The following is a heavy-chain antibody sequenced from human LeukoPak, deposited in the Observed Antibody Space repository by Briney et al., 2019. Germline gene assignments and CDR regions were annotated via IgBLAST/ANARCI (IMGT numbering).Heavy chain of an antibody. CDR2: MNPNSGNT. J-gene: IGHJ4*02. V-gene: IGHV1-8*03. Sequence: ASVKVSCKASGYTFTSYDINWVRQATGQGLEWMGWMNPNSGNTGYAQKFQGRVTITRNTSLSKAYMELSSLRSADTAVYYCGIGVRGGHPAGADLYYWGQEPLGTVSP. CDR1: GYTFTSYD. D-gene: IGHD3-10*01. CDR3: GIGVRGGHPAGADLYY.